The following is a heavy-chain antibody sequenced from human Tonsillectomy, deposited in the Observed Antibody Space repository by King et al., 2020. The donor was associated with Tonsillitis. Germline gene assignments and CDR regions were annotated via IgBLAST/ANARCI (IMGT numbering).Heavy chain of an antibody. Sequence: VQLVESGGGLVQPGGSLRLSCAASGFTFSSYAMSWVRQAPGKGLEWVSAISGSGGSTYYADSVKGRLTISRDNSKNTLYLQMNSLRAEDTAVYYCAKGLAVVVITTDAFDIWGQGTMVTVSS. CDR3: AKGLAVVVITTDAFDI. D-gene: IGHD3-22*01. V-gene: IGHV3-23*04. CDR2: ISGSGGST. J-gene: IGHJ3*02. CDR1: GFTFSSYA.